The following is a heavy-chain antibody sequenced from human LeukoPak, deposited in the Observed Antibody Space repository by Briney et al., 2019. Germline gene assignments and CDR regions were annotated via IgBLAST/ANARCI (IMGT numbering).Heavy chain of an antibody. Sequence: GSLRLSCAASGFTFSSYAMHWVRQAPGKWLEWVAVISYDGSNKYYADSVKGRFTISRDNSKNTLYLQMNSLRAEDTAVYYCARDSGWYVPGYWGQGTLVTVSS. CDR1: GFTFSSYA. V-gene: IGHV3-30*04. J-gene: IGHJ4*02. D-gene: IGHD6-19*01. CDR2: ISYDGSNK. CDR3: ARDSGWYVPGY.